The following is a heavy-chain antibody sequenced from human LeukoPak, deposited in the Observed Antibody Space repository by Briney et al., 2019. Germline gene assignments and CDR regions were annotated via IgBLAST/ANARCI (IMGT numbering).Heavy chain of an antibody. CDR1: GDSISSYY. J-gene: IGHJ5*02. V-gene: IGHV4-4*07. Sequence: SETLSLTCTVSGDSISSYYWSWIRQPAGKGLEWIGRIYISGSTNYNPSLKSRVTISVDTSKNQFSLKLSSVTAADTAVYYCARGRTQNWFDPWGQGTLVTVSS. D-gene: IGHD1-14*01. CDR2: IYISGST. CDR3: ARGRTQNWFDP.